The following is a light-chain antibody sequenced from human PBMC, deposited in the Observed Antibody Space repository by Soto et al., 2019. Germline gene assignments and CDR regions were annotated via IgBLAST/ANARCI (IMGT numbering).Light chain of an antibody. V-gene: IGLV2-14*03. Sequence: QSALTQPASVSGSPGQSITVSCTGTSSDIGTYNFVSWYQQHPGKAPRLMIYDVSNRPSGVSNRFSGSKSGNTASLTISGLQAEDEADYYCFSYTSSVTHHVFGTGTKLTVL. CDR3: FSYTSSVTHHV. CDR1: SSDIGTYNF. CDR2: DVS. J-gene: IGLJ1*01.